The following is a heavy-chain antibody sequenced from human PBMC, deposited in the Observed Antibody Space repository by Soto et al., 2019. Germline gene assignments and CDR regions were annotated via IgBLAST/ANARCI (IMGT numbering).Heavy chain of an antibody. CDR1: GGSITSSY. D-gene: IGHD2-8*01. Sequence: PSETLSLTCTVSGGSITSSYWSWIRRPPGKGLEWIAYIYDTGISGYTPSTSYNPSLKSRVTMSVDTSKSQFSLKLTSVTAADTAVYYCARVGLNGNSLSNFDYWGQGTPVTVSS. CDR3: ARVGLNGNSLSNFDY. CDR2: IYDTGISGYTPST. J-gene: IGHJ4*02. V-gene: IGHV4-59*01.